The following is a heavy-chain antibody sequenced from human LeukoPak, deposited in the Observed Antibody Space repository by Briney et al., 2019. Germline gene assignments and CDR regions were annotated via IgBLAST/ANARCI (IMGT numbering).Heavy chain of an antibody. Sequence: GGSLRLSCAASGFTFSSYAMSWARQAPGKGLEWVSAISGSGGSTYYADSVKGRFTISRDNSKNTLYLQMNSLRAEDTAVYYCAKGGMGYCTNGVCYKDSWGQGTLVTVSS. CDR1: GFTFSSYA. CDR3: AKGGMGYCTNGVCYKDS. J-gene: IGHJ4*02. D-gene: IGHD2-8*01. CDR2: ISGSGGST. V-gene: IGHV3-23*01.